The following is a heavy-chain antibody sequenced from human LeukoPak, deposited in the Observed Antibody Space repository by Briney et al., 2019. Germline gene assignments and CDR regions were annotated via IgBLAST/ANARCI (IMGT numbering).Heavy chain of an antibody. CDR1: GASISGSGYY. J-gene: IGHJ4*02. Sequence: SETLSLTCTVSGASISGSGYYWGWIRQPPGKGLEWIGSIYSSGSTYYNASLQSRVTISIETSKNQISLRLNSVTTADTAMYYCAKSGGYGLIDYWGQGTLVTVSS. D-gene: IGHD1-26*01. CDR3: AKSGGYGLIDY. V-gene: IGHV4-39*01. CDR2: IYSSGST.